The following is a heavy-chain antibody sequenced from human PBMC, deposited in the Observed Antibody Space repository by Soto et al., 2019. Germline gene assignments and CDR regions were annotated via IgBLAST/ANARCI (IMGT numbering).Heavy chain of an antibody. J-gene: IGHJ6*04. CDR1: GYSFTSYW. V-gene: IGHV5-51*01. Sequence: GESLKISCKGSGYSFTSYWIGWVRQMPGKGLEWMGIIYPGDSDTRYSPSFQGQVTISADKFISTAYLQWSSLKASDTAMYYYESFKRGEATIPYTYSGRDFWGKGTTVPVPS. CDR3: ESFKRGEATIPYTYSGRDF. CDR2: IYPGDSDT. D-gene: IGHD2-2*02.